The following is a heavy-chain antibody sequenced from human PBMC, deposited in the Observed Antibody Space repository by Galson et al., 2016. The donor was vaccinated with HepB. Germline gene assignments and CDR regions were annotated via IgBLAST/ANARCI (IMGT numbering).Heavy chain of an antibody. CDR3: AKAGELMATINCIDY. CDR1: GFTFSSYG. Sequence: SLRLSCAASGFTFSSYGMHWVRQAPGKGLEWVAAISYDRSKKYYADSVKGRFTISRDNSKNTLSLQMDSLRAEDTAVYYCAKAGELMATINCIDYWGQGTLVTVSS. V-gene: IGHV3-30*18. CDR2: ISYDRSKK. J-gene: IGHJ4*02. D-gene: IGHD5-12*01.